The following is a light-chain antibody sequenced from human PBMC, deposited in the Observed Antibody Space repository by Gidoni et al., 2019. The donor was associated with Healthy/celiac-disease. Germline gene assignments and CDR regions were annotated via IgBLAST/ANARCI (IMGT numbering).Light chain of an antibody. V-gene: IGLV2-14*03. CDR2: NVS. J-gene: IGLJ2*01. CDR3: SSYTSSSTLYVV. Sequence: SARTQTASVSGSPGQSMTISCAGTSSDVGGYNYVSWYQQHPGKAPKLMIYNVSNRPSGVSNRFSGSKSGNTASLTISGLQAEDEDDYYCSSYTSSSTLYVVFGGGTKLTVL. CDR1: SSDVGGYNY.